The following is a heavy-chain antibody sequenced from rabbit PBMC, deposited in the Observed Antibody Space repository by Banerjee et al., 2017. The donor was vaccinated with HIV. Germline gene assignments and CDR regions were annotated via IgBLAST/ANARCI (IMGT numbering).Heavy chain of an antibody. CDR1: GFSFTNNYW. CDR3: ARWSSSYFYGNL. J-gene: IGHJ4*01. Sequence: QEQLEESGGDLVKPEGSLTLTCTASGFSFTNNYWLCWVRQAPGKGLEWIACIGAGSSGSTWYASWAKGRFTISKTSSTTVTLQMTSLTAADTATHFCARWSSSYFYGNLWGPGTLVTVS. V-gene: IGHV1S45*01. CDR2: IGAGSSGST. D-gene: IGHD8-1*01.